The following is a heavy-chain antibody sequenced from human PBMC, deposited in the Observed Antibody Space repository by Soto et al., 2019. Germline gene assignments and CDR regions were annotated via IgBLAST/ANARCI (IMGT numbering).Heavy chain of an antibody. CDR2: LSSSSGHI. CDR1: GFTFSSYS. Sequence: GGSLRLSCAASGFTFSSYSMNWVRQAPGKGLEWVSSLSSSSGHIYYADSVKGRFTISRDDAKNSLYLQMNSLRAEDTAVYYCVRHWLATREFDYWGQGTLVTVSS. V-gene: IGHV3-21*01. J-gene: IGHJ4*02. D-gene: IGHD1-26*01. CDR3: VRHWLATREFDY.